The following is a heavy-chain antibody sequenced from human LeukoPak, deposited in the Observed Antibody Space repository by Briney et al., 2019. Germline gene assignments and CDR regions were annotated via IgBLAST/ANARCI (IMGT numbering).Heavy chain of an antibody. D-gene: IGHD3-22*01. V-gene: IGHV3-23*01. J-gene: IGHJ4*02. Sequence: GGSLRLSCAASGFTFSSYAMSWVRQAPGKGLEWVSAISGSGGSTYYADSVKGRFTISRDNSKNTLHLQMNSLRAEDTAVYYCAKNPPHYYDSSGYYTDWYFDYWGQGTLVTVSS. CDR2: ISGSGGST. CDR3: AKNPPHYYDSSGYYTDWYFDY. CDR1: GFTFSSYA.